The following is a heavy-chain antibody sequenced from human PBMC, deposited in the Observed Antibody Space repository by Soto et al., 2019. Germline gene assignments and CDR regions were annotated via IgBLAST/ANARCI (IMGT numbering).Heavy chain of an antibody. CDR3: ARGAYIVATTSSGFYMDV. V-gene: IGHV4-59*01. J-gene: IGHJ6*03. Sequence: QVQLQESGPGLVKPSETLSLACTVSGGSISSYYWSWVRQPPGKGLEWIGYMYYSGYTNYSPSLKSRVTMSVDTSKKQFSLKLSSVTTADTAVYYCARGAYIVATTSSGFYMDVWGKGTTVTVSS. D-gene: IGHD5-12*01. CDR2: MYYSGYT. CDR1: GGSISSYY.